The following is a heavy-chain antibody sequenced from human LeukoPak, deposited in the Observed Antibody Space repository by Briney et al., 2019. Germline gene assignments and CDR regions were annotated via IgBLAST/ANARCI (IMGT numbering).Heavy chain of an antibody. J-gene: IGHJ6*02. Sequence: PSETLSLTCAVYGGSFSGYYWSWLRQPPGKGLEWIGEINHSGSTNYNPSLKSRVTISVDTSKNQSSLKLSSVTAADTAVYYCARSPRRLGYCSRGSCYYYYGMDVWGQGTTVTVSS. CDR1: GGSFSGYY. D-gene: IGHD2-15*01. CDR2: INHSGST. V-gene: IGHV4-34*01. CDR3: ARSPRRLGYCSRGSCYYYYGMDV.